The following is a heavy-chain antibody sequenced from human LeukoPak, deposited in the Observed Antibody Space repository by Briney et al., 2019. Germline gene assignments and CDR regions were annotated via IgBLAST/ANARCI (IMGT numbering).Heavy chain of an antibody. CDR2: TYYRSEWHN. CDR1: GDSVSSNSAT. Sequence: QTLSLTCAISGDSVSSNSATWNWIRQSPSRGLEWMGRTYYRSEWHNDYAVSVQSRITINPDTSKNQSTLQLNSVTPEDTAVYYCARGSYCDSWGQGTLVTVSS. CDR3: ARGSYCDS. V-gene: IGHV6-1*01. J-gene: IGHJ4*02.